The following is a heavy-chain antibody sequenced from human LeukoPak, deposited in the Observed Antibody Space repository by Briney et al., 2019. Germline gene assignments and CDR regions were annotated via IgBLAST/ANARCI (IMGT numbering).Heavy chain of an antibody. V-gene: IGHV1-69*05. Sequence: SVKVSCKASGGTFSSYAISWVRQAPGQGLEWMGGMIPIFGTANYAQKFQGRVTITTDESTSTAYMELSSLRSEDTAVYYCGRSFDSSGFYFAYWGQGTLVTVSS. CDR2: MIPIFGTA. CDR1: GGTFSSYA. D-gene: IGHD3-22*01. J-gene: IGHJ4*02. CDR3: GRSFDSSGFYFAY.